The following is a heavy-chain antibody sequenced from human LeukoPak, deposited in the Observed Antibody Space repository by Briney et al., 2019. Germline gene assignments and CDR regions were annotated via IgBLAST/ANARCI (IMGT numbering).Heavy chain of an antibody. D-gene: IGHD6-13*01. CDR2: IYSGGST. Sequence: GGSLRLSCAASGFTVSSNYMSWVRQAPGKGLEWASVIYSGGSTYYADSVKGRFTISRDNSKNTLYLQMNSLRAEDTAVYYCARDLSDSSSWYYYYGMDVWGQGTTVTVSS. CDR1: GFTVSSNY. CDR3: ARDLSDSSSWYYYYGMDV. J-gene: IGHJ6*02. V-gene: IGHV3-53*01.